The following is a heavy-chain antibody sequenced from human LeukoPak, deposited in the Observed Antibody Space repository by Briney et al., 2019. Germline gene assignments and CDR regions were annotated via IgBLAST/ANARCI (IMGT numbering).Heavy chain of an antibody. Sequence: GASVKVSCKASGYTFTAYYVHWVRQAPGQGLEWMGLINPSGGSTTYAQKIQGRVTLTTDTSTSTVYMELSSLRSDDTSVYYCAREGYGSGRRLGMDVWGQGTTVTVSS. CDR2: INPSGGST. D-gene: IGHD3-10*01. CDR3: AREGYGSGRRLGMDV. J-gene: IGHJ6*02. CDR1: GYTFTAYY. V-gene: IGHV1-46*01.